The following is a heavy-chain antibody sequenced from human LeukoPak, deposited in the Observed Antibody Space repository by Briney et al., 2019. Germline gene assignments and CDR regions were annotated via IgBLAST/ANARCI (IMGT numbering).Heavy chain of an antibody. V-gene: IGHV4-4*02. J-gene: IGHJ4*02. CDR3: ARDSYYYGSGSYYPFDY. CDR2: IYHSGST. D-gene: IGHD3-10*01. Sequence: KSSETLSLTCAVSGGSISSSNWWSWVRQPPGKGLEWIGEIYHSGSTNYNPSLKSRVTISVDKSKNQFSLKLSSVTAADTAVYYCARDSYYYGSGSYYPFDYWGQGTLVTVSS. CDR1: GGSISSSNW.